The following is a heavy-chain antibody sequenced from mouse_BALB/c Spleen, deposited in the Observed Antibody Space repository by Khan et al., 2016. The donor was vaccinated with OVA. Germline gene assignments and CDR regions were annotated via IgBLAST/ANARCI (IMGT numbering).Heavy chain of an antibody. J-gene: IGHJ3*01. V-gene: IGHV14-3*02. D-gene: IGHD1-1*01. CDR2: IDPANGHA. CDR3: CIFFSHLYGSGWFAY. Sequence: VQLQQPGAELVKPGASVKLSCTASGFNIKDTYIHWVKQRPEQGLDWIGRIDPANGHANYDPKFQVRATIKADTSSNTAYLQLSSLTSEDTAVYYCCIFFSHLYGSGWFAYWGQGTLVTVSA. CDR1: GFNIKDTY.